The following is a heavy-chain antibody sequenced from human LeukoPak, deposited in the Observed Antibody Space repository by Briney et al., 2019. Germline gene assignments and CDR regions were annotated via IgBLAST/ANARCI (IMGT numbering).Heavy chain of an antibody. J-gene: IGHJ3*02. CDR1: GGSITSYH. D-gene: IGHD2-21*01. V-gene: IGHV4-59*01. CDR3: ARALDVDLIFDI. CDR2: ISYSGST. Sequence: SETLSLTCSVSGGSITSYHWSWIRQPPGKGLEWIEYISYSGSTNYNPSLKSRVTISVDTSKNQFSLKLSSVTAADTAVYYCARALDVDLIFDIWGQGTMVTVSS.